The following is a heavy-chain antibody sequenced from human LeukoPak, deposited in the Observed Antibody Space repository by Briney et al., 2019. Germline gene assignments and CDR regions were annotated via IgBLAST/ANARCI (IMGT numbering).Heavy chain of an antibody. Sequence: PSGTLSLTCAVYGGSFNDYYWSWMRQPPPEELEWRGEINHSGGSNYYTSLLRRGIISVDTSKKQFSLKLSTVTAADTAVDYCARGSLDIAAPDPDYWGQGTLVTVSS. CDR3: ARGSLDIAAPDPDY. CDR1: GGSFNDYY. V-gene: IGHV4-34*01. CDR2: INHSGGS. J-gene: IGHJ4*02. D-gene: IGHD6-6*01.